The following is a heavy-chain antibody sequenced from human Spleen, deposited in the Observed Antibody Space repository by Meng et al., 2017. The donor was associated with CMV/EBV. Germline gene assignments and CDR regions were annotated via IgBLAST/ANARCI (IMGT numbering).Heavy chain of an antibody. CDR1: GGSISSNNFY. Sequence: GSLRLSCTVSGGSISSNNFYWGWIRQPPGKGLEWIGSIYYSGSTYYNPSLKSRVTISVDTSKNQFSLKLSSVTAADTAVYYCAREMGAKYYYYYYGMDVWGQGTTVTVSS. J-gene: IGHJ6*02. V-gene: IGHV4-39*07. CDR3: AREMGAKYYYYYYGMDV. D-gene: IGHD1-26*01. CDR2: IYYSGST.